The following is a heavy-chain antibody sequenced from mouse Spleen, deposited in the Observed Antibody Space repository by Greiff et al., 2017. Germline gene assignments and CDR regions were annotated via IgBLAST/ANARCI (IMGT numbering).Heavy chain of an antibody. CDR1: GFTFSSYA. Sequence: EVHLVESGGGLVKPGGSLKLSCAASGFTFSSYAMSWVRQTPEKRLEWVATISSGGSYTYYPDSVKGRFTISRDNAKNTLYLQMSSLRSEDTAMYYCARRATGTTWYFDVWGAGTTVTVSS. J-gene: IGHJ1*01. CDR2: ISSGGSYT. V-gene: IGHV5-9-3*01. CDR3: ARRATGTTWYFDV. D-gene: IGHD4-1*02.